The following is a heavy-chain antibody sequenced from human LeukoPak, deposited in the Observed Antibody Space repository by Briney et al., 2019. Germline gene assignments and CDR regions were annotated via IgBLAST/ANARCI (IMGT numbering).Heavy chain of an antibody. V-gene: IGHV3-23*01. J-gene: IGHJ1*01. CDR1: GFTFSSYA. CDR2: ISGSGGST. Sequence: GGSLRLSCAASGFTFSSYAMSWVRQAPGKGLEWVSAISGSGGSTYYADSVKGLFTISRDNSKNTLYLQMNSLRAEDTAVYYCAKVPDYYDSSGYPEYFQHWGQGTLVTVSS. D-gene: IGHD3-22*01. CDR3: AKVPDYYDSSGYPEYFQH.